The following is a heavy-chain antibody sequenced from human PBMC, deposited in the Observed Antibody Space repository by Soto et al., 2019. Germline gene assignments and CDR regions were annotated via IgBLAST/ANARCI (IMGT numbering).Heavy chain of an antibody. CDR3: ARGGWELEPLGVGY. CDR1: GFTFSSYG. Sequence: QVQLVESGGGVVQPGRSLRLSCAASGFTFSSYGRHWVRQAPGKGLEWVAVIWYDGSNKYYADSVKGRFTISRDNSKNTLYLQMNSLRAEDTAVYYCARGGWELEPLGVGYWGQGTLVTVSS. D-gene: IGHD1-1*01. CDR2: IWYDGSNK. V-gene: IGHV3-33*01. J-gene: IGHJ4*02.